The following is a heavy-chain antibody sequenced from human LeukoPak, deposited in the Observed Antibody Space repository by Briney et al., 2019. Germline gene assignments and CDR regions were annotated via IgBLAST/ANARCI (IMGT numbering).Heavy chain of an antibody. V-gene: IGHV4-4*07. J-gene: IGHJ4*02. Sequence: SETLSLTCTVSGGSISSYYWSWIRQPAGKGLEWIGRIYTSGSTNYNPSLKSRVTISVDTSKNQFSLKLSSVTAADTAVYYCARAEYYYDSSGYYAPYYFDYWGQGTLVTVSS. CDR1: GGSISSYY. CDR3: ARAEYYYDSSGYYAPYYFDY. CDR2: IYTSGST. D-gene: IGHD3-22*01.